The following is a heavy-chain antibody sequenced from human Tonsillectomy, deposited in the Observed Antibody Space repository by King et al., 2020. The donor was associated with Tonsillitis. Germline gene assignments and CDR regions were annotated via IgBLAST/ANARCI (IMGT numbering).Heavy chain of an antibody. CDR2: IYGGGAT. Sequence: VQLVESGGGLVQPGGSRRLSCAVSGFTITDNYMSWVRQAPGKGLEWVAVMSWVRQAPGKGLEWVAVIYGGGATFDADSVKGRFIISRHNGKDTLYLPMKSLRADDTAVYYCARDLDFGDYNHYYGMDVWGQGTTVTVSS. J-gene: IGHJ6*02. V-gene: IGHV3-53*04. CDR3: ARDLDFGDYNHYYGMDV. D-gene: IGHD4-17*01. CDR1: GFTITDNY.